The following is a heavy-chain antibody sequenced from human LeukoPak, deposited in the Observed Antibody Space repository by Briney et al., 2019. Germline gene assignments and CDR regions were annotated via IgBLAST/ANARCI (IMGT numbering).Heavy chain of an antibody. CDR1: GYTFTSYG. CDR3: ARDHPAYCGGDCPPQNY. V-gene: IGHV1-18*01. Sequence: ASVKVSCKASGYTFTSYGISWVRQAPGQGLEWMGWISAYNGNTNYAQKLQVRVTMTTNTSTSTAYMELRSLRSDDTAAYYCARDHPAYCGGDCPPQNYWGQGTLVTVSS. D-gene: IGHD2-21*02. J-gene: IGHJ4*02. CDR2: ISAYNGNT.